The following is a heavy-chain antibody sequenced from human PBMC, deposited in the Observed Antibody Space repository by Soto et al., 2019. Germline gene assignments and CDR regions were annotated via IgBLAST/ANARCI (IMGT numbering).Heavy chain of an antibody. CDR1: GGSISSYY. CDR3: ARRIFGVVGPVGYYYMDV. V-gene: IGHV4-59*01. D-gene: IGHD3-3*01. J-gene: IGHJ6*03. CDR2: ISYSGST. Sequence: SETLSLTCTVSGGSISSYYWSWIRQPPGKGLEWIGYISYSGSTNSNPSLKSRVTISVDTSKNQFSLKLSSVTAADTAVYYCARRIFGVVGPVGYYYMDVWGKGTTVTVSS.